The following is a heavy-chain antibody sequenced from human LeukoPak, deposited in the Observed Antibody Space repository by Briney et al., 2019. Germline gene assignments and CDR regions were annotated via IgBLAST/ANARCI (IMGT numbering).Heavy chain of an antibody. CDR3: ATERYYDT. D-gene: IGHD3-22*01. CDR1: GFTFSNYW. Sequence: PGGSLRLSCAASGFTFSNYWMSWVRQAPGKGLEWVANIKPDGNENYYVDSVKGQFTISRDNAKNSLFLQMNSLRAEGTVVYYCATERYYDTWGQGDLGSVSS. J-gene: IGHJ4*02. CDR2: IKPDGNEN. V-gene: IGHV3-7*01.